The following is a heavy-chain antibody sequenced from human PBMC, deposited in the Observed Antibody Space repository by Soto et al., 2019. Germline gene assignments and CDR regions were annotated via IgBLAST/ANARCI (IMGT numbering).Heavy chain of an antibody. Sequence: ASVKVSCKASGYTFTSYGISWVRQAPGQGLERMGWISAYNGNTNYAQKLQGRVTMTTDTSTSTAYMELRSLRSDDTAVYYCARATPMYYYYGMDVWGQGTTVTVSS. J-gene: IGHJ6*02. V-gene: IGHV1-18*01. CDR1: GYTFTSYG. CDR3: ARATPMYYYYGMDV. D-gene: IGHD2-2*01. CDR2: ISAYNGNT.